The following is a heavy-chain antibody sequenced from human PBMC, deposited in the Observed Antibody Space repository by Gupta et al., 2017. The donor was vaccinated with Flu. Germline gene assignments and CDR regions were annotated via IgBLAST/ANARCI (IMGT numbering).Heavy chain of an antibody. V-gene: IGHV5-51*01. CDR1: GYSFTSYW. D-gene: IGHD2-15*01. CDR3: ARHRVLEDIVVVVAAIDY. Sequence: EVQPVQSAAEVKKPGESRKSSCKGSGYSFTSYWIGWFPQLPGKGLEWMGIIYPGDSDTRYSPSFQGQVTISADKSISTAYLQWSSLKASDTAMYYRARHRVLEDIVVVVAAIDYWGQGTLVTVSS. CDR2: IYPGDSDT. J-gene: IGHJ4*02.